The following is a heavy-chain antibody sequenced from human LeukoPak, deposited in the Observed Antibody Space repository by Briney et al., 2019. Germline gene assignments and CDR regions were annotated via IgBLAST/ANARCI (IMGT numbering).Heavy chain of an antibody. V-gene: IGHV6-1*01. Sequence: SQTLSLTCAISGDIVSSNSAAWNWIRQSPSRGLEWLGRTYYRSKWYNDCAVSVKSRITINPDTSKNQFSLQLNSVTPEDTAVYYCVRDDGIGLDAFDIWGQGTMVTVSS. CDR3: VRDDGIGLDAFDI. CDR1: GDIVSSNSAA. CDR2: TYYRSKWYN. J-gene: IGHJ3*02. D-gene: IGHD1-14*01.